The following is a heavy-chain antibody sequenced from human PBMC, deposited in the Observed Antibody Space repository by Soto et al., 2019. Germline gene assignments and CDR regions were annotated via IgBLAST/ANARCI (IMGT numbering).Heavy chain of an antibody. V-gene: IGHV4-4*02. Sequence: QVQLQESGPGLVKPSGTLSLTCAVSGTSFSRTNWWSWVRQSPGKGLEWIGEINHSGSPKYNPTLNGRVTMSVDKSTNQFYLRVTSVTAADTAIYYCACGYDYDADNWGQGTLVTVSS. D-gene: IGHD5-12*01. CDR1: GTSFSRTNW. CDR3: ACGYDYDADN. J-gene: IGHJ4*02. CDR2: INHSGSP.